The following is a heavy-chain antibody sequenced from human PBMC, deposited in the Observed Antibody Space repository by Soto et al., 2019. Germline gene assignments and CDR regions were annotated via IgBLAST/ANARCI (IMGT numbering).Heavy chain of an antibody. V-gene: IGHV3-23*01. CDR3: AKEVIAARPYYFDH. CDR2: ISASGAYT. CDR1: GFTFNNYA. D-gene: IGHD6-6*01. Sequence: PGGSLRLSCAASGFTFNNYAASWARQTPGKGLEWVATISASGAYTFYAASVKGRFTISRDNSQNTLFLHMRSLRAGDTATYYCAKEVIAARPYYFDHWGQGTLVTVSS. J-gene: IGHJ4*02.